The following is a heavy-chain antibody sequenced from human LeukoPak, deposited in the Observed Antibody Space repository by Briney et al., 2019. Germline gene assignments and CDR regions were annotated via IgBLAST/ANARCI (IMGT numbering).Heavy chain of an antibody. CDR3: ARGRLTRRGYPRFDP. V-gene: IGHV1-8*01. J-gene: IGHJ5*02. Sequence: ASVKVSCKASGYTFTSYDINWVRQATGQGPEWMGWMNPNSGNTGYAQKFQGRVTMTRNTSISTAYMELSSLRSEDTAVYYCARGRLTRRGYPRFDPWGQGTLVTVSS. CDR1: GYTFTSYD. D-gene: IGHD5-18*01. CDR2: MNPNSGNT.